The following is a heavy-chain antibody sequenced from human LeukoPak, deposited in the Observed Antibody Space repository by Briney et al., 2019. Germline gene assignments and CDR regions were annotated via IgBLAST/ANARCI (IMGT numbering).Heavy chain of an antibody. CDR3: AKDRSSTTSCSNY. CDR2: VTGSSSNT. CDR1: GFNFSNYA. Sequence: PGGSLRLSCAASGFNFSNYAMTWGRQAPGKGLEWVSAVTGSSSNTYYADSVKGRFTISRDNSKNMLYLEMNSLRVEDTAIYYCAKDRSSTTSCSNYWGRGTLVTVSS. J-gene: IGHJ4*02. V-gene: IGHV3-23*01. D-gene: IGHD2-2*01.